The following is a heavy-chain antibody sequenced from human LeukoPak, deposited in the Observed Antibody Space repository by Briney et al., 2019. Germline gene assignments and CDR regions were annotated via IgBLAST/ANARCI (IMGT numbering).Heavy chain of an antibody. V-gene: IGHV1-18*01. CDR2: ISAYNGNT. D-gene: IGHD3-10*01. CDR3: ARGGDRYYGPWHLRAVLNY. CDR1: GYTFTSYG. Sequence: ASVKVSCKASGYTFTSYGISWVRQAPGQGLEWMGWISAYNGNTDYAQKLQGRVTMTTDTSTSTAYMELRSLRSDDTAVYYCARGGDRYYGPWHLRAVLNYWGQGTLVTVSS. J-gene: IGHJ4*02.